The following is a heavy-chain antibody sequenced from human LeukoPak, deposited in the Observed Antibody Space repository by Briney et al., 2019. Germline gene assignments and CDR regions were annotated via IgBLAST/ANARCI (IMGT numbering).Heavy chain of an antibody. J-gene: IGHJ3*02. CDR1: GGSISSSSYY. Sequence: SETLSFTCAVSGGSISSSSYYWGWIRQPPGKGLEWIGSIYYSGSTYYNPSLKSRVTISVDTSKNQFSLKLSSVTAADTAVYYCARISMIVVTATPDAFDIWGQGTMVTVSS. V-gene: IGHV4-39*01. CDR2: IYYSGST. D-gene: IGHD3-22*01. CDR3: ARISMIVVTATPDAFDI.